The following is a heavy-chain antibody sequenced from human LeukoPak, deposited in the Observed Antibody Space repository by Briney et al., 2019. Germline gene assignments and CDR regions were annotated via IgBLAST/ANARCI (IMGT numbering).Heavy chain of an antibody. CDR1: GGSFSGYY. J-gene: IGHJ6*02. CDR2: INHSGST. CDR3: ARGRPPHIVVVPAAIRYGMDV. V-gene: IGHV4-34*01. D-gene: IGHD2-2*02. Sequence: SETLSLTCAVYGGSFSGYYWSWIRQPPGKGLEWIGEINHSGSTNYNPSLKSRVTISVDTSKNQFPLKLSSVTAADTAVYYCARGRPPHIVVVPAAIRYGMDVWGQGTTVTVSS.